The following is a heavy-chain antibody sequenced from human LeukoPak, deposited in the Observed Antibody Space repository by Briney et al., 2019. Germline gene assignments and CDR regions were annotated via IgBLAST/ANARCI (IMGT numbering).Heavy chain of an antibody. CDR1: GGSFSGYY. D-gene: IGHD3-22*01. V-gene: IGHV4-34*01. CDR2: INHSGST. Sequence: TSETLSLTCAVYGGSFSGYYWSWIRQPPGKGLEWIGEINHSGSTNYNPSLKSRVTISVDTSKNQFSLKLSSVTAADTAVYYCARGRPSSGYYFPLDQGTYFDYWGQGTLVTVSS. J-gene: IGHJ4*02. CDR3: ARGRPSSGYYFPLDQGTYFDY.